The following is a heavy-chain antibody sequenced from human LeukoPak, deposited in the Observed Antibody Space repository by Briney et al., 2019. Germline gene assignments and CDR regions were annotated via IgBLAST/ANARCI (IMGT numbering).Heavy chain of an antibody. CDR1: GGSISTYY. J-gene: IGHJ4*02. D-gene: IGHD1/OR15-1a*01. V-gene: IGHV4-59*08. Sequence: SETLSLTCTVSGGSISTYYWSWIRQPPGKGLEWIGYISYSGSTNYKPSLKSRVTISLDTSKNQFALKLSSVTAADTAVYYCARSIIGTRSKFDYWGQGTPVTVSS. CDR2: ISYSGST. CDR3: ARSIIGTRSKFDY.